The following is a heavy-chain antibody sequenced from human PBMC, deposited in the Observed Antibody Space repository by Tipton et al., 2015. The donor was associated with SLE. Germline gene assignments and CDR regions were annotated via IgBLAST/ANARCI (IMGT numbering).Heavy chain of an antibody. CDR3: ARDSAVAGIDY. J-gene: IGHJ4*02. Sequence: TLSLTCTVSGGSISSYYWSWIRQPPGKGLEWIGYIYTSGSTNYNPSLKSRVTISVDTSKNQFSLKLSSVTAADTAVYYCARDSAVAGIDYWGQGTLVTVSS. CDR2: IYTSGST. CDR1: GGSISSYY. D-gene: IGHD6-19*01. V-gene: IGHV4-4*08.